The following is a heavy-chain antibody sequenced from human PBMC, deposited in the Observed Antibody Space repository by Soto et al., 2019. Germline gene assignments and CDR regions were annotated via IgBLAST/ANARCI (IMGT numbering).Heavy chain of an antibody. J-gene: IGHJ4*02. D-gene: IGHD3-10*01. CDR1: GGTFSSYA. V-gene: IGHV1-69*13. Sequence: GASVKVSCKASGGTFSSYAISWVRQAPGQGLEWMGGIIPIFGTANYAQKFQGRVTITADESTSTAYMELSSLRSEDTAVYYCARDRDRQRAEFDYWGQGTLVTVSS. CDR2: IIPIFGTA. CDR3: ARDRDRQRAEFDY.